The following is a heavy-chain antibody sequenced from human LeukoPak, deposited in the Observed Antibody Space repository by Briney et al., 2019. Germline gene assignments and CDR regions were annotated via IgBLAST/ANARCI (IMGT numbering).Heavy chain of an antibody. J-gene: IGHJ6*03. CDR3: AREGYYGSGSYYLPAHYYYYYMDV. CDR2: INWNGGST. D-gene: IGHD3-10*01. V-gene: IGHV3-20*04. CDR1: GFTFDDYG. Sequence: GGSLRLSCAASGFTFDDYGMSRVRQAPGKGLEWVSGINWNGGSTGYADSVKGRFTISRDNAKNSLYLQMNSLRAEDTALYYCAREGYYGSGSYYLPAHYYYYYMDVWGKGTTVTVSS.